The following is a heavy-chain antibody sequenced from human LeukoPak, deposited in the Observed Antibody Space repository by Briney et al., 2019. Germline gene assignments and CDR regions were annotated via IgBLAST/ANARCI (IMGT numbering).Heavy chain of an antibody. V-gene: IGHV4-34*01. CDR3: ARDDDVSGSGNRFDP. Sequence: ASETLSLTCAVYGGSFSGYYWSWIRQPPGKGLEWIGEIDHSGSTNYNPSLKSRVTISVDTSKNQFSLKLSSVTAADTAVYYCARDDDVSGSGNRFDPWGQGTLVTVSS. CDR2: IDHSGST. J-gene: IGHJ5*02. D-gene: IGHD1-26*01. CDR1: GGSFSGYY.